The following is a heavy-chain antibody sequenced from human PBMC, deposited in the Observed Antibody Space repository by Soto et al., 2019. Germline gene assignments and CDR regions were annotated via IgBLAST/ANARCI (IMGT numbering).Heavy chain of an antibody. CDR3: ARDRSSGDTIDY. Sequence: QVQLQESGPGLVKPSGTLSLTCAVSGGSISSNYWWSWVRQSPGKGLEWIGEIYHSGGTNYNPSLTSRVTISVDKSKNQFSLKLNSVTAADTAVYYCARDRSSGDTIDYWGQGTLVTVSS. CDR2: IYHSGGT. D-gene: IGHD6-19*01. CDR1: GGSISSNYW. V-gene: IGHV4-4*02. J-gene: IGHJ4*02.